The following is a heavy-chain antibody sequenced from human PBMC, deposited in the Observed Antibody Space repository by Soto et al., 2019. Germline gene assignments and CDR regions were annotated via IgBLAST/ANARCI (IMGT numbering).Heavy chain of an antibody. CDR1: GGSISSSSYY. J-gene: IGHJ4*02. CDR2: IYYSGST. D-gene: IGHD6-19*01. CDR3: ARHAIAVDGEYFDY. V-gene: IGHV4-39*01. Sequence: QLQLQESGPGLVKPSETLSLTCTVSGGSISSSSYYWGWIRQPPGKGLEWIGSIYYSGSTYYNPSPRSRVTISVDTSKNQFSLKLSSVTAADTAVYYCARHAIAVDGEYFDYWGQGTLVTVSS.